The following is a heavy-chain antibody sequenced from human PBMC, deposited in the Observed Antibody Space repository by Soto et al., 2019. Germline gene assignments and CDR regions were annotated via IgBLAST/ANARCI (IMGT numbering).Heavy chain of an antibody. CDR1: GGSISSGDYY. CDR3: AREIVVVPAAMSNWFDP. J-gene: IGHJ5*02. D-gene: IGHD2-2*01. Sequence: SETLSLTCTVSGGSISSGDYYWSWIRQPPGKGLEWIGYIYYSGSTYYNPSLKSRVTISVDTSKNQFSLKLSSVTAADTAVYYCAREIVVVPAAMSNWFDPWGQGTLLTVSS. CDR2: IYYSGST. V-gene: IGHV4-30-4*01.